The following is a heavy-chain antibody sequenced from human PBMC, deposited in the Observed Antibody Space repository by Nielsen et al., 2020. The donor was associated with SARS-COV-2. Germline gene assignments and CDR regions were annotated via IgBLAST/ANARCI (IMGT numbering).Heavy chain of an antibody. J-gene: IGHJ6*02. V-gene: IGHV3-48*02. CDR1: RFTFSTYN. CDR2: ISSSSSTI. Sequence: GESLKISCAASRFTFSTYNMNWVRQAPGKGLEWVSYISSSSSTIYYADSVKGRFTISRDNAKNSLYLQMNSLRDEDTAVYYCARDDSYYYGSKTEYYYGMDVWGQGTTVTVSS. D-gene: IGHD3-10*01. CDR3: ARDDSYYYGSKTEYYYGMDV.